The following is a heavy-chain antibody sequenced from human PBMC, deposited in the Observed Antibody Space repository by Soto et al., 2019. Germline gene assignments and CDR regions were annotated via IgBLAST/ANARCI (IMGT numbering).Heavy chain of an antibody. CDR1: GYTFTNYG. Sequence: QVQVVQSGDEVKKPGASVKVSCKAFGYTFTNYGFSWVRQAPGQGLEWMGWISGYNGNTKNAEKFQGRVTMTTDTSTSTAHMELRSLRSDDTAVYYCAREAQAPYYYYGMDVWGQGTAITVSS. V-gene: IGHV1-18*01. CDR2: ISGYNGNT. J-gene: IGHJ6*02. CDR3: AREAQAPYYYYGMDV.